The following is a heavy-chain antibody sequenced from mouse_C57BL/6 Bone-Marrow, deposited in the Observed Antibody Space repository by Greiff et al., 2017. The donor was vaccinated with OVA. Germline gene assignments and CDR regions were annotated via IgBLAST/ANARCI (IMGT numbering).Heavy chain of an antibody. CDR1: GYTFTSYC. V-gene: IGHV1-5*01. CDR3: TRKGKPYDYDEYAMDY. D-gene: IGHD2-4*01. CDR2: IYPGNSDT. J-gene: IGHJ4*01. Sequence: EVQLQQSGTVLARPGASVKMSCTTSGYTFTSYCMHWVKQRPEQGLEWIGAIYPGNSDTSYNQKFKGKANLTAVTSSSTAYLELSSLTNEDSAIYYCTRKGKPYDYDEYAMDYWGQGTTVTVSS.